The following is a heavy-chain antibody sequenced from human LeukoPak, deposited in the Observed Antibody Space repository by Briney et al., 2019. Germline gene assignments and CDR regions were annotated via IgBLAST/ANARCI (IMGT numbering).Heavy chain of an antibody. Sequence: GGSLRLSCAASGFTFSSFAMIWVRQAPGKGLEWVSVIGSDSGGIVYADSAKGRFTISRDNSNNTLYLQMNSPRADDTAVYYCAKYRTTNAPPRNFDYWGQGALVTVSS. V-gene: IGHV3-23*01. CDR3: AKYRTTNAPPRNFDY. D-gene: IGHD1-14*01. CDR2: IGSDSGGI. CDR1: GFTFSSFA. J-gene: IGHJ4*02.